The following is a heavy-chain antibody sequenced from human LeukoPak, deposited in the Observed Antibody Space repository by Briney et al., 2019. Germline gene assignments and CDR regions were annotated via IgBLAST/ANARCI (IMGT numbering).Heavy chain of an antibody. CDR1: GFXFRNYW. Sequence: PGGSLRLSCAASGFXFRNYWISWVRQAPGKGLEWVANINQDGSEKYYVVSVKGRFTTSRDNAKNSLYLQMNTLRADDTTVYYCARDDNYGSDYWGQGTLVTVSA. CDR2: INQDGSEK. J-gene: IGHJ4*02. CDR3: ARDDNYGSDY. V-gene: IGHV3-7*01. D-gene: IGHD3-10*01.